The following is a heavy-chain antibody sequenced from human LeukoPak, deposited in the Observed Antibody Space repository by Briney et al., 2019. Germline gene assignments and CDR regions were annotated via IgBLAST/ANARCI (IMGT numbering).Heavy chain of an antibody. J-gene: IGHJ4*02. D-gene: IGHD4-23*01. CDR1: GYIFTGYY. CDR2: IDPNSGDP. V-gene: IGHV1-2*02. Sequence: ASVKVSCKASGYIFTGYYVHWVRQAPGQGLEWMGWIDPNSGDPNYAQNFQGRVTMTKDTSISTAYMELSSLTSDDTAVYYCASPDYGGHSTFGFWGQGTLVTVSS. CDR3: ASPDYGGHSTFGF.